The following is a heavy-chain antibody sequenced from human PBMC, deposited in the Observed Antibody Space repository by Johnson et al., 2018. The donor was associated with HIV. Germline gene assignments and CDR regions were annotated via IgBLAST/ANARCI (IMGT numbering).Heavy chain of an antibody. J-gene: IGHJ3*02. CDR3: ARVLGDYAYHI. CDR2: IGTAGDT. V-gene: IGHV3-13*01. D-gene: IGHD4-17*01. CDR1: GFTFSSYD. Sequence: VQLVESGGGLIQPGGSLRLSCAASGFTFSSYDMHWVRQTTGKGLEWVSAIGTAGDTYYPSSVKGRFTISRENAKNSLYLQMNSLRAGDTAVYYCARVLGDYAYHIWGQGTIVTVSS.